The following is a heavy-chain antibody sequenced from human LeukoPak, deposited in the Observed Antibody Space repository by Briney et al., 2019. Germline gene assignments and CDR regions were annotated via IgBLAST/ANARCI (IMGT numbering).Heavy chain of an antibody. CDR2: IYYSGST. J-gene: IGHJ4*02. Sequence: SETLSLTCTVSGGPISSYYWSWIRQPPGKGLEWIGYIYYSGSTNYNPSLKSRVTISVDTSKNQFSLKLSSVTAADTAVYYCARRAAVADSFDYWGQGTLVTVSS. CDR3: ARRAAVADSFDY. CDR1: GGPISSYY. D-gene: IGHD6-19*01. V-gene: IGHV4-59*01.